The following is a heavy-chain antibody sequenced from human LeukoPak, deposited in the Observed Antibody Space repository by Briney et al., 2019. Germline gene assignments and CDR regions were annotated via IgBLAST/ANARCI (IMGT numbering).Heavy chain of an antibody. J-gene: IGHJ4*02. CDR1: GFTFSSYA. D-gene: IGHD3-3*01. Sequence: SGGSLRLSCAASGFTFSSYAMSWVRQAPGKGLEWVSAISGSGGSTYYADSVKGRFTISRDNSKNTLYLQMNSLRAEDTAAYYCAKGGNDFWSGLDYWGQGTLVTVSS. V-gene: IGHV3-23*01. CDR3: AKGGNDFWSGLDY. CDR2: ISGSGGST.